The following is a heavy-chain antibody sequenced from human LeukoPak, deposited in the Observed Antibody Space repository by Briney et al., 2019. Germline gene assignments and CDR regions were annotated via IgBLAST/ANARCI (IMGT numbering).Heavy chain of an antibody. V-gene: IGHV5-51*01. CDR2: IYPGDSDT. J-gene: IGHJ4*02. Sequence: GESLKISCKGSGYSFTSYWIGWVRQMPGKGLEWMGIIYPGDSDTRYSPSFQGQVTISADKSISTAYLQWSSLKASDTAMYYCARRGSFNWNARNFDYWGQGTLVTVSS. CDR1: GYSFTSYW. D-gene: IGHD1-20*01. CDR3: ARRGSFNWNARNFDY.